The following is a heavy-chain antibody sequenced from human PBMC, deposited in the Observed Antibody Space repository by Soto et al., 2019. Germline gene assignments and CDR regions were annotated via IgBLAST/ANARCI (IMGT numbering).Heavy chain of an antibody. V-gene: IGHV4-34*01. J-gene: IGHJ6*02. CDR3: ARRSSWYLYYYYYGMDV. CDR2: INHSGST. D-gene: IGHD6-13*01. CDR1: GGSFSGYY. Sequence: SETLSLTCAVYGGSFSGYYWSWIRQPPGKGLEWIGEINHSGSTNYNPSPKSRVTISVDTSKNQFSLKLSSVTAADTAVYYCARRSSWYLYYYYYGMDVWGQGTTVTVSS.